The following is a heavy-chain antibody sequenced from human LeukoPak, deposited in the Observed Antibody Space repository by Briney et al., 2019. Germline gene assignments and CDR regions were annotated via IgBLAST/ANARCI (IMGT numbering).Heavy chain of an antibody. Sequence: PVKVSCKASGGTFSSYAISWVRQAPGQGLEWMGRIIPILGIANYAQKFQGRVTITADKSTSTAYMELSSLRSEDTAVYYCARGLYCSSTSCYFATFDYWGQGTLVTVSS. CDR1: GGTFSSYA. D-gene: IGHD2-2*01. CDR3: ARGLYCSSTSCYFATFDY. J-gene: IGHJ4*02. CDR2: IIPILGIA. V-gene: IGHV1-69*04.